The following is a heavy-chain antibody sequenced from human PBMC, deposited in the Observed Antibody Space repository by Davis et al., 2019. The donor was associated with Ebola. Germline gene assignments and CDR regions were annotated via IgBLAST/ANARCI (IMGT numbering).Heavy chain of an antibody. D-gene: IGHD3-10*01. CDR3: ARDYGSGAFDY. J-gene: IGHJ4*02. V-gene: IGHV1-46*01. CDR1: GYTFTSYY. CDR2: INPSGGST. Sequence: ASVKVSCRASGYTFTSYYMHWVRQAPGQGLEWMGIINPSGGSTSYAQKFQGRVTMTTDTSTSTAYMELRSLRSDDTAVYYCARDYGSGAFDYWGQGTLVTVSS.